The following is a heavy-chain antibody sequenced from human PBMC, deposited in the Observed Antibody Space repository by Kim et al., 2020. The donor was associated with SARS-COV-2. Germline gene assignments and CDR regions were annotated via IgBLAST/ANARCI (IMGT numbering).Heavy chain of an antibody. J-gene: IGHJ4*01. CDR3: ANAAFGVVSSLDD. D-gene: IGHD3-3*01. Sequence: GDAVQGRFTISRDNAKNTLYLQMHGLRAEDTAVYYCANAAFGVVSSLDDWCRGTLVTVAS. V-gene: IGHV3-23*01.